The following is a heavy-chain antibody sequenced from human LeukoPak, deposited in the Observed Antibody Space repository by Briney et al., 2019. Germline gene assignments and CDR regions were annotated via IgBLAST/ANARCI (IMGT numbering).Heavy chain of an antibody. J-gene: IGHJ6*02. V-gene: IGHV3-23*01. CDR3: ARSSSTSSYYYYGMDV. D-gene: IGHD2-2*01. CDR2: ISGGGGST. Sequence: PGGSLRLSCAASGFTFSTYAMSWVRQAPGKGLEWVSTISGGGGSTYYADSVKGRFTISRDNSKNTLSLQMISLRADDMAVYYCARSSSTSSYYYYGMDVWGQGTTVTVSS. CDR1: GFTFSTYA.